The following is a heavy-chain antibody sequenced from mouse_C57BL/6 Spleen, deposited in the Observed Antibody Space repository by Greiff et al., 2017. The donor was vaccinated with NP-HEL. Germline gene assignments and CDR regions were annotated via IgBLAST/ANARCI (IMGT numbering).Heavy chain of an antibody. V-gene: IGHV1-69*01. Sequence: VQLQQSGAELVMPGASVKLSCKASGYTFTSYWMHWVKQRPGQGLEWIGEIDPSDSYTNYNQKFKGKSTLTVDKSSSTAYMQLSSLTSEDSAVYYCARWEDYSNYNYAMDYWGQGTSVTVSS. CDR3: ARWEDYSNYNYAMDY. CDR2: IDPSDSYT. CDR1: GYTFTSYW. J-gene: IGHJ4*01. D-gene: IGHD2-5*01.